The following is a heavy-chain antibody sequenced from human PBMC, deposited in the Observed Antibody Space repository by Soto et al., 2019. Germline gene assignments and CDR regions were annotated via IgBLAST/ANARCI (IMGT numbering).Heavy chain of an antibody. CDR3: TVISPDY. J-gene: IGHJ4*02. V-gene: IGHV3-7*01. D-gene: IGHD3-10*01. CDR2: IKQDGTEK. CDR1: GFTFSDYW. Sequence: EMQLVESGGGLVQPGGSLRLSCAASGFTFSDYWMTWVRQAPGKGLEWVANIKQDGTEKYYMDSVKGRFTISRDNAKNSLYLQMNSLRVEDTAVYYCTVISPDYWGQGTLVTVSS.